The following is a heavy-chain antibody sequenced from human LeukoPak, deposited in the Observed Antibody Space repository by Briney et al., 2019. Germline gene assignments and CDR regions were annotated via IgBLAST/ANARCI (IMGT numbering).Heavy chain of an antibody. CDR1: GFTFSSYG. CDR2: IRYDGSNK. D-gene: IGHD3-10*01. V-gene: IGHV3-30*02. CDR3: AKEASMVRGVLDY. J-gene: IGHJ4*02. Sequence: GGSLRLSCAASGFTFSSYGMHWVRQAPGKGLEWVAFIRYDGSNKYYADSVKGRFTISRDNSKNTLYLQMNSLRAEDTAVYYCAKEASMVRGVLDYWGQGTLVTVSS.